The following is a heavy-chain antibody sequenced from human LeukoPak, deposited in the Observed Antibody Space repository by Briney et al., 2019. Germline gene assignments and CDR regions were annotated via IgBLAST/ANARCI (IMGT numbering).Heavy chain of an antibody. J-gene: IGHJ4*02. CDR2: IYYSRST. V-gene: IGHV4-59*01. D-gene: IGHD4-23*01. CDR1: GGSISRYY. CDR3: AGLNDDYGGTFFDY. Sequence: SETLSLTCTVSGGSISRYYWSWIRQPPGKGLAWIGYIYYSRSTNYNPSLKSRVTISVDTSKNQFSLKLSSVTAADTAVYYCAGLNDDYGGTFFDYWGQGTLVSVSS.